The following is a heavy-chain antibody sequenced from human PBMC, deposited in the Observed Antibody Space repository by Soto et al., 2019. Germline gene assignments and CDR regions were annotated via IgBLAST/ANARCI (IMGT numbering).Heavy chain of an antibody. CDR3: AKPYPRYSSSWYVRDPLFDY. J-gene: IGHJ4*02. Sequence: GGSLRLSCAASGFTFSSYAMSWVRQAPGKGLEWVSAISGSGGSTYYADSVKGRFTISRDNSKNTLYLQMNSLRAEDTAVYYCAKPYPRYSSSWYVRDPLFDYWGQGTLVTVSS. V-gene: IGHV3-23*01. CDR1: GFTFSSYA. CDR2: ISGSGGST. D-gene: IGHD6-13*01.